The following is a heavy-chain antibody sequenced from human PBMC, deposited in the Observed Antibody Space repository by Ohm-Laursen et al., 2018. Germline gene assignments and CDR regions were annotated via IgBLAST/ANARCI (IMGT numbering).Heavy chain of an antibody. J-gene: IGHJ4*02. Sequence: SVKVSCKASGYTFTGYYMHWVRQAPGQGLEWMGWINPNSGGTNYAQKFQGRVTMTRDTSISTAYMELSRLRSDDTAVYYCARVMYYYDSSGPNDYWGQGTLITVSS. CDR3: ARVMYYYDSSGPNDY. V-gene: IGHV1-2*02. D-gene: IGHD3-22*01. CDR2: INPNSGGT. CDR1: GYTFTGYY.